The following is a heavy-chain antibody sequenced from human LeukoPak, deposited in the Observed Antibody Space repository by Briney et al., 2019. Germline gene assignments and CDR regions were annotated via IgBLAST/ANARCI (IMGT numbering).Heavy chain of an antibody. CDR3: ARDPDCDSTSCYIGPYNWFDP. V-gene: IGHV3-33*01. Sequence: GRSLRLSCAASGFTFSSYGMHWVRQAPGKGLEWVAVIWYDGSNKYYADSVKGRFTISRDNAKNTLYLQMNSLRAEVTAVYYCARDPDCDSTSCYIGPYNWFDPWGQGTLVTVSS. D-gene: IGHD2-2*02. CDR2: IWYDGSNK. CDR1: GFTFSSYG. J-gene: IGHJ5*02.